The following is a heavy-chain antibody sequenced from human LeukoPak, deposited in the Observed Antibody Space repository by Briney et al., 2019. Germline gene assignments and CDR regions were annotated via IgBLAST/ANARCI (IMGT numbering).Heavy chain of an antibody. CDR1: GDSISSSSYY. Sequence: PSETLSLTCTVSGDSISSSSYYWGWIRQPPGKGLEWIGSIYYSGSTYYNPSLKSRVTISVDTSKNQFSLKLSSVTAADTAVYYCASQTLSGITMIDYWGQGTLVTVSS. CDR2: IYYSGST. J-gene: IGHJ4*02. V-gene: IGHV4-39*01. CDR3: ASQTLSGITMIDY. D-gene: IGHD3-22*01.